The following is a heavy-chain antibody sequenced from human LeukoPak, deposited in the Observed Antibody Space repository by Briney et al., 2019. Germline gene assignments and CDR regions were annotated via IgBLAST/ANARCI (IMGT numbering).Heavy chain of an antibody. J-gene: IGHJ4*02. CDR2: ISYEGSNI. Sequence: GVSLRLSCAASGFMFNNYAMHWVREAPGKGLEWVAVISYEGSNIQYADSVNGRFTISRDNSKNTLYLQINSLRAEDTAVYYCTRRDGDNDRGFDYWGQGTLVTVSS. CDR1: GFMFNNYA. CDR3: TRRDGDNDRGFDY. D-gene: IGHD4-23*01. V-gene: IGHV3-30-3*01.